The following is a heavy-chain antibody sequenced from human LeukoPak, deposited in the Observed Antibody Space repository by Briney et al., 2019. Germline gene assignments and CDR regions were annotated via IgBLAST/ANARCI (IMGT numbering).Heavy chain of an antibody. CDR2: ISWNSGSI. CDR3: VKRWTGTTIGQQDY. Sequence: GGSLRLSCAASGFTFDDYAMHWVRQAPGKGLEWVSGISWNSGSIGYADSVKGRFTISRDNSKNTLYLQMNSLRAEGMAVYYCVKRWTGTTIGQQDYWGQGTLVTVSS. D-gene: IGHD1-1*01. V-gene: IGHV3-9*03. J-gene: IGHJ4*02. CDR1: GFTFDDYA.